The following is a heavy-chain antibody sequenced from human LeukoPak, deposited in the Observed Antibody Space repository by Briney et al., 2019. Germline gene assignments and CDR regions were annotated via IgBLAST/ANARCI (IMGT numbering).Heavy chain of an antibody. CDR3: ARERSGWFFSN. V-gene: IGHV1-2*02. CDR2: MNPNGGGT. D-gene: IGHD6-19*01. CDR1: GYTFTDYH. J-gene: IGHJ4*02. Sequence: ASVKVSCKASGYTFTDYHIRWVRQAPGQGLEWMGWMNPNGGGTNYAQNFQGRVTMTRDTSISTAYMELRSLRSDDTAVYYCARERSGWFFSNWGQGTLVTVSS.